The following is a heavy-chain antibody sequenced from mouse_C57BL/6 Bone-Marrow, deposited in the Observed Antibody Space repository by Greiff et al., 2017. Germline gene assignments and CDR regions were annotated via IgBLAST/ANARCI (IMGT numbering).Heavy chain of an antibody. CDR2: ISSGSSTI. D-gene: IGHD4-1*01. J-gene: IGHJ1*03. CDR1: GFTFSDYG. CDR3: ARRTDWDWYFDV. V-gene: IGHV5-17*01. Sequence: EVKLQESGGGLVKPGGSLKLSCAASGFTFSDYGMHWVRQAPEKGLEWVAYISSGSSTIYYADTVKGRFTISRDHAKNTLFLQMTSLRSEYTAMYYCARRTDWDWYFDVWGTGTTVTVSS.